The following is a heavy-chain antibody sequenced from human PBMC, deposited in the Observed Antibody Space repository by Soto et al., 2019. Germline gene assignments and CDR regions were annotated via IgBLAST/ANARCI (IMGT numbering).Heavy chain of an antibody. CDR1: GFTVSSNY. CDR3: ANHDYSAERWFDP. CDR2: IYSGGSS. D-gene: IGHD4-4*01. V-gene: IGHV3-53*01. Sequence: EVQLVESGGGLIQPGESLRLSCAASGFTVSSNYMSWVRQAPGKGLEWVSVIYSGGSSYYADSVKGRFTISRDNSKNTLYLQMNSLRAEDTAVYYCANHDYSAERWFDPWGQGTLVTVSS. J-gene: IGHJ5*02.